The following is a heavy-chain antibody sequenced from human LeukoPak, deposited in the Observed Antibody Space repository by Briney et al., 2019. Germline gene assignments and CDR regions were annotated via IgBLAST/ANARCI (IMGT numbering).Heavy chain of an antibody. CDR1: GGSISSSSYY. J-gene: IGHJ6*03. CDR2: IYYGGST. D-gene: IGHD5-24*01. Sequence: SETLSLTCTVSGGSISSSSYYWGWIRQPPGKGLEWIGSIYYGGSTYYNPSLKSRVTISVDTSKNQFSLKLSSVTAADTAVYYCARGQSVEMATIMNYYMDVWGKGTTVTVSS. CDR3: ARGQSVEMATIMNYYMDV. V-gene: IGHV4-39*07.